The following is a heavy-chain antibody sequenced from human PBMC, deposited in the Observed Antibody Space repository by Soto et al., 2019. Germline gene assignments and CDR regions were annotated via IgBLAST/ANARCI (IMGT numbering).Heavy chain of an antibody. Sequence: GGSLRLSCAASGFTVSSNYMSWVRQAPGKGLEWISIIYSAGNTYYADSVKGRFTISRDDSKNTLYLQMNSLGAEDTAVYYCSRDFVVGGPTINYYYGMDVWGQGTTVTVSS. V-gene: IGHV3-66*01. D-gene: IGHD1-26*01. J-gene: IGHJ6*02. CDR3: SRDFVVGGPTINYYYGMDV. CDR1: GFTVSSNY. CDR2: IYSAGNT.